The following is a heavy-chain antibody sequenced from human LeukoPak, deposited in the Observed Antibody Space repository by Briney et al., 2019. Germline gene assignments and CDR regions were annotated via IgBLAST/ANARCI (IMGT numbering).Heavy chain of an antibody. V-gene: IGHV4-39*01. CDR2: IYYSGST. D-gene: IGHD3-10*01. CDR3: ARHVNSGSGYYDY. Sequence: PSETLSLTCTVSGGSISSSSYYWAWIRQPPGKGLEWIGSIYYSGSTYYNPSLKSRVTISVDTSKNQFSLKLSSATAADTAVYYCARHVNSGSGYYDYWGQGVLVTVPS. J-gene: IGHJ4*02. CDR1: GGSISSSSYY.